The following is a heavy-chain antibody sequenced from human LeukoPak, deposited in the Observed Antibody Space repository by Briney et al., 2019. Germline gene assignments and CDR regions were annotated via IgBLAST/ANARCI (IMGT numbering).Heavy chain of an antibody. J-gene: IGHJ4*02. CDR1: GFTFSDYS. CDR2: VNTVSSYI. CDR3: ARLRRNSDRSDFFYYYDH. Sequence: PGGSLRLSCAASGFTFSDYSMNWVRQAPGKGLEWVASVNTVSSYIYYADSMRGRFTIPRDNAKNSLFLQMNSLRAEDTAGYYCARLRRNSDRSDFFYYYDHWGQGTLVTVSS. V-gene: IGHV3-21*01. D-gene: IGHD3-22*01.